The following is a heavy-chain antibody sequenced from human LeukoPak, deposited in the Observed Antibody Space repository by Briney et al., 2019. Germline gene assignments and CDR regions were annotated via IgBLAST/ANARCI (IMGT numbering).Heavy chain of an antibody. Sequence: SQTLSLTCTVSGGSISGGGYYWSWIRQHPGKGLEWIGYIYYSGSTYYNPSLKSRVSISADTSKNQFSLKLSSLTAADTAVFYCARTGSGRALDYWGQGTLVTVSS. V-gene: IGHV4-31*03. D-gene: IGHD3-10*01. J-gene: IGHJ4*02. CDR2: IYYSGST. CDR3: ARTGSGRALDY. CDR1: GGSISGGGYY.